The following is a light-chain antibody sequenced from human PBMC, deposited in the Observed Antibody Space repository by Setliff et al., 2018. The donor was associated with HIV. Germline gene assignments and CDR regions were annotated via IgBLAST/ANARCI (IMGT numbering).Light chain of an antibody. CDR1: SSDVGGYNY. V-gene: IGLV2-14*03. Sequence: QSVLTQPASVSGSPGQSSNISCAGTSSDVGGYNYVSWYQHHPGKAPKLLLSDVTNRPSGVSTRFSGSKSGSTASLTISGLQPEDEADYYCASYTSSLFWVVGGGTKVTVL. CDR3: ASYTSSLFWV. J-gene: IGLJ3*02. CDR2: DVT.